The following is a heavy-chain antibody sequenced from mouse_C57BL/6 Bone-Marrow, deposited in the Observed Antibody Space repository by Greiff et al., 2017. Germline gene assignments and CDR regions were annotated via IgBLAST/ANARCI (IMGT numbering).Heavy chain of an antibody. V-gene: IGHV7-1*01. Sequence: EVNLVESGGGLVQSGRSLRLSCATSGFTFSDFYMEWVRQAPGKGLEWIAASRNKANDYTTEYSASVKGRFIVSRDTSQSILYLQMNALRAEDTAIYYCARDARGNGFDYWGQGTTLTVSS. J-gene: IGHJ2*01. CDR3: ARDARGNGFDY. CDR2: SRNKANDYTT. CDR1: GFTFSDFY. D-gene: IGHD2-1*01.